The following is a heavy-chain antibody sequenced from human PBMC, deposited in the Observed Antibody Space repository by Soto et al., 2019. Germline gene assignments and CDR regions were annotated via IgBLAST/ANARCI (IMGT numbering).Heavy chain of an antibody. J-gene: IGHJ4*02. CDR2: IYWNDDK. D-gene: IGHD3-16*01. Sequence: QITLKESGPTLVEPTQTLTLTCTYSGISLRTTGLGVGWIQQPPGKALDWLGIIYWNDDKRYSPSLKNRFTLTSDISKSQVVLTMTNMDPVDTATYYRAHTWGLPFDYWGQGTLVIVSS. CDR3: AHTWGLPFDY. CDR1: GISLRTTGLG. V-gene: IGHV2-5*01.